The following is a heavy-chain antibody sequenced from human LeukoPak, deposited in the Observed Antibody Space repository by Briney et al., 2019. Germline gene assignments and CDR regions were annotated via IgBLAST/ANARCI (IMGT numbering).Heavy chain of an antibody. CDR2: VYSSGSH. Sequence: SETLSLTRNVSGVSMSNYYWSWIRQPAGKGPELIGRVYSSGSHSYNPSLQSRVTMSVDTSKNQFSLKLSSVTAADTAVYYCARAFGFGSRLGFDPWGQGTLDTVSS. D-gene: IGHD3-10*01. CDR1: GVSMSNYY. J-gene: IGHJ5*02. V-gene: IGHV4-4*07. CDR3: ARAFGFGSRLGFDP.